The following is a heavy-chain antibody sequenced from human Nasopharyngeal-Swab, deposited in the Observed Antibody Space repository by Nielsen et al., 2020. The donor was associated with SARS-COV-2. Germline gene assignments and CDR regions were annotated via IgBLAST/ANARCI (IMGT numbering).Heavy chain of an antibody. D-gene: IGHD6-6*01. V-gene: IGHV4-34*01. J-gene: IGHJ6*03. CDR3: ARGGAGVVASPVLGLGPFYYYHFMDV. CDR1: GASFSVYD. Sequence: SETLSLTCAVYGASFSVYDWSWIRQSPGKGLEWIGEINHSGSTKHNPSLKSRVTLSLDTSKNQFSLKLTSVTAADTAVYYCARGGAGVVASPVLGLGPFYYYHFMDVWGQGTTVTVSS. CDR2: INHSGST.